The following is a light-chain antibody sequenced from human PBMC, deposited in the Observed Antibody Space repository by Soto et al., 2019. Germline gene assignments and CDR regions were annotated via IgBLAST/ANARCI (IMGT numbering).Light chain of an antibody. CDR3: CSYAGSSIWV. V-gene: IGLV2-23*01. Sequence: QSALTQPASVSGSPGQSITISCTGTSNDVGNYNLVSWYQQQSGKAPKLMIYEGSKRPSGVSNRFSGSKSGNTASLTISGLQAEDEADYYCCSYAGSSIWVFGGGTKVTVL. J-gene: IGLJ2*01. CDR2: EGS. CDR1: SNDVGNYNL.